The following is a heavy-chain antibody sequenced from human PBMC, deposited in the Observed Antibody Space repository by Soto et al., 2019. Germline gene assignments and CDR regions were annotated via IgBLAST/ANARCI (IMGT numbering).Heavy chain of an antibody. CDR2: IIPIFGTA. J-gene: IGHJ5*02. CDR1: GGTFSSYA. Sequence: QVQLVQSVAEVKKPGSSVKVSCKASGGTFSSYAISWVRQAPGQGLEWMGGIIPIFGTANYAQKFQGRVTITADESTSTAYMELSSLRSEDTAVYYCALKPLGFGEFIDGENWFDPWGQGTLVTVSS. D-gene: IGHD3-10*01. V-gene: IGHV1-69*01. CDR3: ALKPLGFGEFIDGENWFDP.